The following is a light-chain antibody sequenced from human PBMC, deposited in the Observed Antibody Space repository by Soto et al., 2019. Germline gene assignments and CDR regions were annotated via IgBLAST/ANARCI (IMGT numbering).Light chain of an antibody. CDR1: QSVSSN. CDR3: HQYNNWPPMYT. J-gene: IGKJ2*01. V-gene: IGKV3-15*01. Sequence: EIVMTQSPATLSVSPGERATLSCRASQSVSSNLAWYQQKPGQAPRLLIYGASTRATGIPARFSGSGSGPEFTLTISSLQSEDFAVYYCHQYNNWPPMYTFGQGTKLEIK. CDR2: GAS.